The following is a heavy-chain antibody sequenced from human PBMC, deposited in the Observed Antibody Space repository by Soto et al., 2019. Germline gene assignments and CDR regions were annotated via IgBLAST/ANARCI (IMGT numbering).Heavy chain of an antibody. D-gene: IGHD1-1*01. CDR1: GYTFTGYY. CDR2: INPNSGGT. V-gene: IGHV1-2*02. J-gene: IGHJ5*02. CDR3: AADREPTDPYKWVDP. Sequence: ASVKVSCKASGYTFTGYYLHWVRQAPGQGLEWVGWINPNSGGTSYAQKFQDRVTFTRDMSTSTAFMELYSLIPEDTAVYYCAADREPTDPYKWVDPWGQGTLVTVSS.